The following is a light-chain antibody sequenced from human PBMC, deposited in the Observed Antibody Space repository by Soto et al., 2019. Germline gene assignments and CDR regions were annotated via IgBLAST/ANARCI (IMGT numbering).Light chain of an antibody. V-gene: IGLV1-47*02. CDR2: SND. CDR3: APWDDSLSDV. J-gene: IGLJ1*01. CDR1: SSNIGRNY. Sequence: QSVLTQPPSASGAPGQRVTISCSGSSSNIGRNYVYWYQQLPGTAPKLHIYSNDQRPSGVPDRFSGSKSGTSASLAISGLRSEDEADYYCAPWDDSLSDVFGIGTKLTVL.